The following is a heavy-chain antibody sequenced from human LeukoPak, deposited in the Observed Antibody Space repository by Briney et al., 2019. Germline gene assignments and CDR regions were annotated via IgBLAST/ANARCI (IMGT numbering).Heavy chain of an antibody. CDR2: ISWDAGST. Sequence: GGSLRLSCAASGFIFDDYAMHWVRQAPGKGLEWVSLISWDAGSTYYADSVKGRFTISRDNAKNSLYLQMNSLRAEDTALYYCAKSAGDILTGYYPDYWGQGTLVTVSS. J-gene: IGHJ4*02. CDR3: AKSAGDILTGYYPDY. CDR1: GFIFDDYA. V-gene: IGHV3-43D*03. D-gene: IGHD3-9*01.